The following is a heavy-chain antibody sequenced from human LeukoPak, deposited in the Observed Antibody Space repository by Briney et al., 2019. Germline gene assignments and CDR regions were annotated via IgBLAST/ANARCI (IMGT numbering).Heavy chain of an antibody. CDR2: MNPNSGNT. D-gene: IGHD5-18*01. V-gene: IGHV1-8*01. J-gene: IGHJ4*02. CDR3: ARSGGYSYGLDY. CDR1: GYTFTSYD. Sequence: ASVKVSCKASGYTFTSYDINWVRQATGQGLEWMGWMNPNSGNTGYAQKFQGRVTITADKSTSTAYMELSSLRSEDTAVYYCARSGGYSYGLDYWGQGTLVTVSS.